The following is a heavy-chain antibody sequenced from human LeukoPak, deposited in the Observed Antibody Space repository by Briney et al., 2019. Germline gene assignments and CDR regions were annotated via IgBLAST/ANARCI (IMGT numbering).Heavy chain of an antibody. V-gene: IGHV3-53*01. CDR1: GFTVSSNY. Sequence: PGGSLRLSCAASGFTVSSNYMSWVRQAPGKGLEWVSVIYSGGSTYYADSVKGRFTISRDNSKNTLYLQMNSLRAEDTAVYYCARDTHGYSSYDVPYYYYYYMDVWGKGTTVTVSS. CDR2: IYSGGST. J-gene: IGHJ6*03. CDR3: ARDTHGYSSYDVPYYYYYYMDV. D-gene: IGHD5-12*01.